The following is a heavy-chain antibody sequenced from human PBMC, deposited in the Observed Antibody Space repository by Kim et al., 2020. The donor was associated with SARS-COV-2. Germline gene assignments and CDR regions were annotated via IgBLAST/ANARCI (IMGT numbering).Heavy chain of an antibody. CDR3: AKSSAFFWFGVGLSTFD. D-gene: IGHD3-10*01. CDR2: ISYDGSII. V-gene: IGHV3-30*18. CDR1: GFTFNNFD. Sequence: GGSLRLSCGASGFTFNNFDMHWVRQAPGKGLEWVAVISYDGSIIYYADSVKGHFTVSRDWSNTTLYLQKRSLRPEATALYYCAKSSAFFWFGVGLSTFD. J-gene: IGHJ3*01.